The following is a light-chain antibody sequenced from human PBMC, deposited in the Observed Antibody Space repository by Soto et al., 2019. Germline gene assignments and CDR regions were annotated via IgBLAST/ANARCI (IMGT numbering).Light chain of an antibody. V-gene: IGKV4-1*01. CDR1: QSVLYSSNNKNY. CDR3: QQYYSFPLT. J-gene: IGKJ4*01. CDR2: AAS. Sequence: DIVMTQSPDSLAVSLGERATINCNSSQSVLYSSNNKNYLAWYQQKPGKAPELLIYAASTLQSGVPSRFSGSGSGTDFTLTISCLQSEDFATYYCQQYYSFPLTFGGGTKVDI.